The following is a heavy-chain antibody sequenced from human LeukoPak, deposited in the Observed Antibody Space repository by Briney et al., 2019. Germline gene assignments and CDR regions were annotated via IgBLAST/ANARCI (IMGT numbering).Heavy chain of an antibody. Sequence: ADTLSLTCALYGGSFSGYYWSWIRQPPGKGLEWIGEINHSGSTNYNPSLKSRVTISVDTSKNQFSLKLSSVTAADTAVYYCARSFGPGSDWLDRWGKGALVTVSS. D-gene: IGHD3-10*01. V-gene: IGHV4-34*01. CDR3: ARSFGPGSDWLDR. CDR2: INHSGST. CDR1: GGSFSGYY. J-gene: IGHJ5*02.